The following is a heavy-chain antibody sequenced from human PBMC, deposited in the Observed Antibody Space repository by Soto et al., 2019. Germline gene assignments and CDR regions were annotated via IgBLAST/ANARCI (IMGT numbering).Heavy chain of an antibody. Sequence: GSLRLSCAASGFTFSSYGMHWVRQAPGKGLEWVAVISYDGSNKYYADSVKGRFTISRDNSKNTLYLQMNSLRAEDTAVYYCAKDSRACTNGVCSFTSGYFQHWGQGTLVTVSS. CDR2: ISYDGSNK. V-gene: IGHV3-30*18. CDR1: GFTFSSYG. D-gene: IGHD2-8*01. J-gene: IGHJ1*01. CDR3: AKDSRACTNGVCSFTSGYFQH.